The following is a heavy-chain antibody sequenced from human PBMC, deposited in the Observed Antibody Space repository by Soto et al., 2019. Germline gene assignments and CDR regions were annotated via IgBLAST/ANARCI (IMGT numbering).Heavy chain of an antibody. J-gene: IGHJ6*02. V-gene: IGHV3-23*01. CDR3: ATNVGAPPSHGMDV. Sequence: EVQLLESGGDLVQPGGSLRLSCAASGFTFSSSAVTWVRQAPGKGLEWVSAISGTGSNTNYADSVKGRFTISRDNSRDTGYLQMNSLRAEDTAVYYCATNVGAPPSHGMDVWGQGTTVTVSS. D-gene: IGHD1-26*01. CDR1: GFTFSSSA. CDR2: ISGTGSNT.